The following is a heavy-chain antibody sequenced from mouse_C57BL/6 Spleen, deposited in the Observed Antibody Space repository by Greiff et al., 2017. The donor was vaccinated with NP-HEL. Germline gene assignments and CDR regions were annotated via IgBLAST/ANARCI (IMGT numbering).Heavy chain of an antibody. J-gene: IGHJ4*01. CDR1: GFTFSDYG. V-gene: IGHV5-17*01. CDR2: ISSGSSTI. Sequence: EVKLVESGGGLVKPGGSLKLSCAASGFTFSDYGMHWVRQAPEKGLEWVAYISSGSSTIYYADTVKGRFTISRDNAKNTLFLQMTSLRSEDTAMYYCARCDYSNFYAMDYWGQGTSVTVSS. D-gene: IGHD2-5*01. CDR3: ARCDYSNFYAMDY.